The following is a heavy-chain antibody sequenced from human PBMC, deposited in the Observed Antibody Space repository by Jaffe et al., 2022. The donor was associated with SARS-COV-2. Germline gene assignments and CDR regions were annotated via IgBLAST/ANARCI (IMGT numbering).Heavy chain of an antibody. CDR3: ARLVVAAQGENWYFDL. CDR2: INAGNGNT. V-gene: IGHV1-3*01. CDR1: GYTFTSYA. Sequence: QVQLVQSGAEVKKPGASVKVSCKASGYTFTSYAMHWVRQAPGQRLEWMGWINAGNGNTKYSQKFQGRVTITRDTSASTAYMELSSLRSEDTAVYYCARLVVAAQGENWYFDLWGRGTLVTVSS. J-gene: IGHJ2*01. D-gene: IGHD2-15*01.